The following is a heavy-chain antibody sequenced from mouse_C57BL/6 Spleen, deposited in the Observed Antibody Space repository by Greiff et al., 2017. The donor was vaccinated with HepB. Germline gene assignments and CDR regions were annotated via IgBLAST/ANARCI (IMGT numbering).Heavy chain of an antibody. J-gene: IGHJ3*01. CDR3: ARWDYDGAWFAY. D-gene: IGHD2-4*01. CDR1: GYAFSSYW. Sequence: VQLQQSGAELVKPGASVKISCKASGYAFSSYWMNWVKQRPGKGLEWIGQIYPGDGDTNYNGKFKGKATLTADKSSSTAYMQLSSLTSEDSAVYCCARWDYDGAWFAYWGQGTLVTVSA. CDR2: IYPGDGDT. V-gene: IGHV1-80*01.